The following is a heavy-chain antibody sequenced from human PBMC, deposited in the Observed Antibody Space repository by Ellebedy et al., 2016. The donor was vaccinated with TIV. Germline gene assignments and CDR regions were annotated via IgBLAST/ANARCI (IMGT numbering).Heavy chain of an antibody. CDR2: IKQDGSEK. Sequence: GESLKISXAASGFTFSSYWMTWVRQAPGKGLEWVANIKQDGSEKTYVDSVKGRFTISRDNAKNSLYLQMNTLRADDTAVYYCARDSASLLRLSYNDYWGRGTLVTVSS. D-gene: IGHD1-1*01. J-gene: IGHJ4*02. CDR3: ARDSASLLRLSYNDY. CDR1: GFTFSSYW. V-gene: IGHV3-7*01.